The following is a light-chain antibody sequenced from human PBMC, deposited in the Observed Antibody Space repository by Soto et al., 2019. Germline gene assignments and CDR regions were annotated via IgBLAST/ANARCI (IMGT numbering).Light chain of an antibody. CDR3: MRALRIPA. V-gene: IGKV2-28*01. J-gene: IGKJ1*01. Sequence: DTVMTQSPLSLPVTPGEPASISCRSSQSLLETNGHNYLNWYLQKPGQSPQLLIYMASTRASGVPDRCSCSGSGTDFTLKISRVEAEDVGVYYGMRALRIPAFGQGTRVEIK. CDR1: QSLLETNGHNY. CDR2: MAS.